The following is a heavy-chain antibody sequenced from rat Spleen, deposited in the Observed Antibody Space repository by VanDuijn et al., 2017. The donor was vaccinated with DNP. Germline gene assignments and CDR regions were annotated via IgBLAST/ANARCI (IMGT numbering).Heavy chain of an antibody. Sequence: EVQLVESGGGLVQPGRSLKLSCAASGFTFSNYDMAWVRQAPTKGLEWVASISTSGGSTYYRDSVKGRFTVSRDNAKSTLYLQMDSLRSEDTATYYCATETNYYSGDVGYFDYWGQGLIVTVSS. CDR1: GFTFSNYD. J-gene: IGHJ2*01. CDR3: ATETNYYSGDVGYFDY. V-gene: IGHV5-27*01. D-gene: IGHD1-1*01. CDR2: ISTSGGST.